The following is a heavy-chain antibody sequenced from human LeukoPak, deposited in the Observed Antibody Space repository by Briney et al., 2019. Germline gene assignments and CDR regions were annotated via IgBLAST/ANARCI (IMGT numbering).Heavy chain of an antibody. J-gene: IGHJ4*02. D-gene: IGHD1-7*01. CDR1: GFPFSIYA. V-gene: IGHV3-23*01. CDR3: AKVGTGTTSSPNFDY. Sequence: GGSLRLSCAASGFPFSIYAMRWVRQAPGKGLEWVSAISGSGGSTYYADSVKGRFTISRDNSKNTLYLQMNSLRAEDTAVYYCAKVGTGTTSSPNFDYWGQGTLVTVSS. CDR2: ISGSGGST.